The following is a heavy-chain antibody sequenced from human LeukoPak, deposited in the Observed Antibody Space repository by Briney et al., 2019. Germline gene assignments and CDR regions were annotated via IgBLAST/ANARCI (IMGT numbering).Heavy chain of an antibody. CDR3: ARAIQGQLWFHPTYYYYMDV. V-gene: IGHV1-69*06. J-gene: IGHJ6*03. CDR1: GGTFSSYA. Sequence: SVKVSCKASGGTFSSYAISWVRQAPGQGLEWMGGIIPIFGTANYAQKFQGRVTITADKSTSTAYMELSSLRSEDTAVYYCARAIQGQLWFHPTYYYYMDVWGQGTLVTVSS. CDR2: IIPIFGTA. D-gene: IGHD5-18*01.